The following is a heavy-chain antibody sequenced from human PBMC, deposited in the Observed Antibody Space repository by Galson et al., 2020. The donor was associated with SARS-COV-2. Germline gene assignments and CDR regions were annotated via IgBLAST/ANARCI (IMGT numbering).Heavy chain of an antibody. D-gene: IGHD3-22*01. Sequence: ASVKVSCKASGYSFTGYYMDWVRQAPGQGLEWMGWINPNSGGRKYAQKFQGRVTMTRDTSMGTVYMELSSLRSDDTAVYYCARRTHYYDSSGQRLEYFQDWGQGTLVTVSS. CDR2: INPNSGGR. CDR1: GYSFTGYY. CDR3: ARRTHYYDSSGQRLEYFQD. J-gene: IGHJ1*01. V-gene: IGHV1-2*02.